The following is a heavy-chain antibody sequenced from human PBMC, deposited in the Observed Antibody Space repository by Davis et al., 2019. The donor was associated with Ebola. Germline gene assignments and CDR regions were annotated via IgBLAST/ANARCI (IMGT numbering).Heavy chain of an antibody. CDR3: ARGNHYCSSTSCYSSWFDP. J-gene: IGHJ5*02. CDR1: GGSFSGYY. CDR2: INHSGST. V-gene: IGHV4-34*01. D-gene: IGHD2-2*01. Sequence: MPSETLSLTCAVYGGSFSGYYWSWIRQPPGKGLEWLGEINHSGSTNYNPSLKSRVTISVDTSKNQFSLKLSSVTAADTAVYYCARGNHYCSSTSCYSSWFDPWGQGTLVTVSS.